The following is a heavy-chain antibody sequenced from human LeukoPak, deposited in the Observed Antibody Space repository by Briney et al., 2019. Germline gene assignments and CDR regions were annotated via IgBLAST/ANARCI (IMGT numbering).Heavy chain of an antibody. J-gene: IGHJ4*02. Sequence: PSETLSLTCAVSGGSISRSDWWSWVRQSPGKGLEWIGEIFHSGSTKYNPPLKSRVTLSLDTSKNQVSLNLRSVTAADTAVYYCARSRAGLTWGQGTLVTVSS. CDR2: IFHSGST. V-gene: IGHV4-4*02. CDR3: ARSRAGLT. CDR1: GGSISRSDW. D-gene: IGHD3-9*01.